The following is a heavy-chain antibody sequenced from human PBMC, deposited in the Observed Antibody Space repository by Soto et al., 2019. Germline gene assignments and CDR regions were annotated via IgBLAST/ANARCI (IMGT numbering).Heavy chain of an antibody. Sequence: GGSLRLSCAASGFSLSDYYMTWIRQAPGKGLEWVSYSSNSGSSIYYADSVKGRFTVSRDNAKNSLYLQMNSLRAEDTAVYYCARDWDTAMVWGQGTVVTVSS. J-gene: IGHJ4*02. CDR1: GFSLSDYY. D-gene: IGHD5-18*01. V-gene: IGHV3-11*01. CDR2: SSNSGSSI. CDR3: ARDWDTAMV.